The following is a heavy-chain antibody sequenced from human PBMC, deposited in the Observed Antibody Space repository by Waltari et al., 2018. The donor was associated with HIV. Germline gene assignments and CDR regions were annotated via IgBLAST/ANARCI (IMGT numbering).Heavy chain of an antibody. J-gene: IGHJ6*02. CDR2: INAGNGNT. V-gene: IGHV1-3*01. CDR3: AREKNIPEKYHGMDV. CDR1: GYTFPSYS. Sequence: QVQLVQSGAGVAQPGASVTVSCRAAGYTFPSYSMHWVRQAPGRRFEWMGWINAGNGNTKYSQKMQGRVTITRDTSASTAYMELTSLRSEDTAVYYCAREKNIPEKYHGMDVWGQGTTVTVSS.